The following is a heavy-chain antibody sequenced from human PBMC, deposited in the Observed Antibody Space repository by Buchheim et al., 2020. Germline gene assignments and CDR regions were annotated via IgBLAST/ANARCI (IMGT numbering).Heavy chain of an antibody. CDR2: IYGGGAT. CDR1: GFTVSSDS. CDR3: ARRQPSGSWFDP. V-gene: IGHV3-66*01. J-gene: IGHJ5*02. Sequence: EVQLVESGGGLVQPGGSLRLSCAVSGFTVSSDSMSWVRQAPGKGLEWVSAIYGGGATYYTDSVKGRFNISRDSSKNKLDLKMNRLRVEDTAMYYCARRQPSGSWFDPWGQGTL. D-gene: IGHD3-22*01.